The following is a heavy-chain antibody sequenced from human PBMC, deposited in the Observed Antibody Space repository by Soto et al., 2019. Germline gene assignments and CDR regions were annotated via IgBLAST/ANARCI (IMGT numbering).Heavy chain of an antibody. CDR3: ARDRKLVVVAAWYFDS. Sequence: GGSLRLSCAASGFTFSSHWMSWVRQAPGKGREWVANIKQDGSEKYYVDSVKGRFTISRDSAKNSLEPQMNSLRAEDTAVYYCARDRKLVVVAAWYFDSWGQGAMATVAS. V-gene: IGHV3-7*03. CDR1: GFTFSSHW. D-gene: IGHD2-15*01. J-gene: IGHJ4*02. CDR2: IKQDGSEK.